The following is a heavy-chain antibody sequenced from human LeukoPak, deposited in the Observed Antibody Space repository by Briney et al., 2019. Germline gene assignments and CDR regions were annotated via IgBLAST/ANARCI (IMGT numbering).Heavy chain of an antibody. J-gene: IGHJ4*02. Sequence: PSETLSLTCAVYGGSFSDYYWSWIRQPPGKGLEWIGYIYYSGSTNYNPSLKSRVTISVDTSKNQFSLKLSSVTAADTAVYYCARVSWGSYYYFDYWGQGTLVTVSS. CDR1: GGSFSDYY. D-gene: IGHD1-26*01. CDR3: ARVSWGSYYYFDY. CDR2: IYYSGST. V-gene: IGHV4-59*01.